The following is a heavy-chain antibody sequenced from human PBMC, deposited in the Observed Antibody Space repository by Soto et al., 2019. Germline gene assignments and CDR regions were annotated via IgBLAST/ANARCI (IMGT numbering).Heavy chain of an antibody. D-gene: IGHD3-22*01. CDR1: GYTFSSYG. CDR2: ISYDGSNK. Sequence: QVQLVESGGGVVQPGRSLRLSCAASGYTFSSYGMHWVRQAPGKGLAWVAVISYDGSNKYYADSVKGRFTISRDNSKNTLYLQMNSLRAEDTAVYYCAKDAYYYDSSGYYYGLDYWGQGTLVTVSS. CDR3: AKDAYYYDSSGYYYGLDY. J-gene: IGHJ4*02. V-gene: IGHV3-30*18.